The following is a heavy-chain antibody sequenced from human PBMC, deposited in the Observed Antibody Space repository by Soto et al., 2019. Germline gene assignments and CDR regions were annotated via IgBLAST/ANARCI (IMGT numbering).Heavy chain of an antibody. J-gene: IGHJ6*02. CDR3: ARADLALAKDPPLSYYYGMDV. CDR1: GGTFSSYA. D-gene: IGHD3-16*02. CDR2: IIPIFGTA. Sequence: SVKVSCKASGGTFSSYAISWVRQAPGQGLEWMGGIIPIFGTANYAQKFQGRVTITADESTSTAYMELSSLRSEDTAVYYCARADLALAKDPPLSYYYGMDVWGQGTTVTVSS. V-gene: IGHV1-69*13.